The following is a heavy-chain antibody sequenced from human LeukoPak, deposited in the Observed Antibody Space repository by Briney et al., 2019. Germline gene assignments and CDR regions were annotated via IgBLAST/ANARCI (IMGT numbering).Heavy chain of an antibody. J-gene: IGHJ4*02. CDR2: INWNGGST. Sequence: PGGSLRLSCAASGFTFDDFGMSWVRQAPGKGLEWVCGINWNGGSTGYADSVTGRFTISRDNAKNSLYLQMNSLRAEDTALYYCARSGWLRHPFDYGGQGTLVTVSS. D-gene: IGHD5-12*01. CDR1: GFTFDDFG. V-gene: IGHV3-20*04. CDR3: ARSGWLRHPFDY.